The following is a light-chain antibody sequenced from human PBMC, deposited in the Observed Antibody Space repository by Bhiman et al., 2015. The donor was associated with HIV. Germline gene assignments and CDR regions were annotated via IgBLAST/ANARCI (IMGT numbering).Light chain of an antibody. CDR2: DVS. CDR1: SSDVGGYNY. V-gene: IGLV2-14*03. CDR3: SSYTSSSTLL. J-gene: IGLJ2*01. Sequence: QSALTQPASVSGSPGQSITISCTGTSSDVGGYNYVSWYQHHPGKAPKLMIYDVSXRPSGVSNRFSGSKSGNTASLTISGLQAEDEADYYCSSYTSSSTLLFGGGTKLTVL.